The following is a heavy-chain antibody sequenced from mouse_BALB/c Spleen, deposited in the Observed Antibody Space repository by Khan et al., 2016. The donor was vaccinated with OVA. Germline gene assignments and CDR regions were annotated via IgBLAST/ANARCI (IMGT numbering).Heavy chain of an antibody. CDR1: GYSITSDYA. CDR2: ISYSGNT. D-gene: IGHD1-1*01. CDR3: ARIYGGDFDY. J-gene: IGHJ2*01. Sequence: EVQLQESGPGLVKPSQSLSLTCTVTGYSITSDYAWNWIRQFPGNKLEWMGYISYSGNTKYNPSLKSRISITRDTSKNQFFLQLNSVTIEDTATYDCARIYGGDFDYWGQGTNLTVSS. V-gene: IGHV3-2*02.